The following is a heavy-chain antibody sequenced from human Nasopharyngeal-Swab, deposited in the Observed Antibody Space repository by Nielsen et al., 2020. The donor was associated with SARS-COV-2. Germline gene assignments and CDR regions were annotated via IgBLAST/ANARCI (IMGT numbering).Heavy chain of an antibody. V-gene: IGHV4-4*02. CDR1: GDSISSDNW. Sequence: SCAVSGDSISSDNWWGWVRQPPGKGLEWIGEIYHSGSTNYNPSLKSRVTISVDKSNNQFSLKLNSVTSADSAVYYCARPYYYYMDVWGKGTTVTVSS. J-gene: IGHJ6*03. CDR3: ARPYYYYMDV. CDR2: IYHSGST.